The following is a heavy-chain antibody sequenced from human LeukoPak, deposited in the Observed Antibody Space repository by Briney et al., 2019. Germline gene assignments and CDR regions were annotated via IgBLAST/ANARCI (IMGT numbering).Heavy chain of an antibody. D-gene: IGHD3-22*01. J-gene: IGHJ3*02. CDR3: ARDFVPSFRYDSSGQGAFDI. CDR2: ISAYNGNT. Sequence: GASVKVSCKASGYTFTSYGISWVRQAPGQGLEWMGWISAYNGNTNYAQKLQGRVTMTTDTSTSTAYMELRSLRSDDTAVYYCARDFVPSFRYDSSGQGAFDIWGQGTTVTVSS. CDR1: GYTFTSYG. V-gene: IGHV1-18*01.